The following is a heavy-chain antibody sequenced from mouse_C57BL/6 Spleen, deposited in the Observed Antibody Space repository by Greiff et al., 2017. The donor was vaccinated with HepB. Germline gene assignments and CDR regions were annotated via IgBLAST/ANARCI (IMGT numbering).Heavy chain of an antibody. CDR3: TRPTTIYYEYDGAWFAY. D-gene: IGHD2-4*01. CDR1: GFTFSSYA. J-gene: IGHJ3*01. Sequence: EVQGVESGEGLVKPGGSLKLSCAASGFTFSSYAMSWVRQTPEKRLEWVAYISSGGDYIYYADTVKGRFTISRDNARNTLYLQMSSLKSEDTAMYYCTRPTTIYYEYDGAWFAYWGQGTLVTVSA. V-gene: IGHV5-9-1*02. CDR2: ISSGGDYI.